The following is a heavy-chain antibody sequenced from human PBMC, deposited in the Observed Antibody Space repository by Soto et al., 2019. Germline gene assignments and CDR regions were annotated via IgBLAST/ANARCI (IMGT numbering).Heavy chain of an antibody. Sequence: QVQLVQAGAEVKKPGSSVKVSCKASGGTFSSYAISWVRQAPGQGLEWMGGIIPIFGTANYAQKFQGTVTITADDSTNTADMELGSLRSEDTAVYYCACIVRGANGYDYYGMDVWGQGTTVTVSS. V-gene: IGHV1-69*12. D-gene: IGHD3-10*01. J-gene: IGHJ6*02. CDR3: ACIVRGANGYDYYGMDV. CDR1: GGTFSSYA. CDR2: IIPIFGTA.